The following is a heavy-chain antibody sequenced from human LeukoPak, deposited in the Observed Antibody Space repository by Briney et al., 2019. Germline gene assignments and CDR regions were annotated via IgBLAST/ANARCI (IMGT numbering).Heavy chain of an antibody. CDR1: GFTFSSYA. Sequence: HPGGSLRLSCAASGFTFSSYAMSWVRQAPGKGLEWVSAISGSGGSTYYADSVKGRFTISRDNSKNTLYLQMNSLRTEDTAVYYCTRGPRYYYDSSGYSYYFDYWGQGTLVTVSS. CDR3: TRGPRYYYDSSGYSYYFDY. CDR2: ISGSGGST. J-gene: IGHJ4*02. D-gene: IGHD3-22*01. V-gene: IGHV3-23*01.